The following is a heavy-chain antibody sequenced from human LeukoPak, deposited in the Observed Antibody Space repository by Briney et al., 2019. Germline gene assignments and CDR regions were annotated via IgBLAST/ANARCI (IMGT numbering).Heavy chain of an antibody. D-gene: IGHD5-18*01. V-gene: IGHV4-34*01. CDR2: INHSGST. J-gene: IGHJ4*02. Sequence: SETPSLTCAVYGGSFSGYYWSWIRQPPGKGLEWIGEINHSGSTNYNPSLKSRVTISVDTSKNQFSLKLSSVTAADMAVYYCARTTWIQLWLRRGGGYFDYWGQGTLVTVSS. CDR1: GGSFSGYY. CDR3: ARTTWIQLWLRRGGGYFDY.